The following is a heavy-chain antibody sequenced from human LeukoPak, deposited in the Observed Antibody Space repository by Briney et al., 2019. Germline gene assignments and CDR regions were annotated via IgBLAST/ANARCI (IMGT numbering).Heavy chain of an antibody. D-gene: IGHD6-13*01. CDR1: GGTFSSYA. J-gene: IGHJ5*02. Sequence: ASVKVSCKASGGTFSSYAISWVRQAPGQGLEWMGGIIPIFGTANYAQKLQGRVTMTTDTSTSTAYVELRSLRSDDTAVYYCARTSSSWYDNWFDPWGQGTLVTVSS. CDR3: ARTSSSWYDNWFDP. V-gene: IGHV1-69*05. CDR2: IIPIFGTA.